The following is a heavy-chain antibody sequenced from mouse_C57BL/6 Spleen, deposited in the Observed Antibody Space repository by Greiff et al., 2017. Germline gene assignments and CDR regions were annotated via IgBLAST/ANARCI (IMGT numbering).Heavy chain of an antibody. CDR3: ARGGMVTTKGFAY. V-gene: IGHV1-85*01. CDR1: GYTFTSYA. D-gene: IGHD2-2*01. J-gene: IGHJ3*01. CDR2: IYPRAGST. Sequence: QVQLQQSGPELVKPGASVKLSCKASGYTFTSYAINWVKQRPGQGLEWIGWIYPRAGSTKYNEKFKGKATLTVDTSSSTAYMELHSLTSEDSAVYFCARGGMVTTKGFAYWGQGTLVTVSA.